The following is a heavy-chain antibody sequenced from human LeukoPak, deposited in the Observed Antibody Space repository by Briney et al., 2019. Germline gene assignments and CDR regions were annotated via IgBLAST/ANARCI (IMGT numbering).Heavy chain of an antibody. CDR3: ARDYYGDYDSYYYGMDV. CDR1: GFTFSSYW. CDR2: INSDGSST. V-gene: IGHV3-74*01. Sequence: GGSLRLSCAASGFTFSSYWMHWVRQAPGKGLVWVSRINSDGSSTSYADSVKGRFTISRDNAKNSLYLQMNSLRAEDTAVYYCARDYYGDYDSYYYGMDVWGQGTTVTVSS. J-gene: IGHJ6*02. D-gene: IGHD4-17*01.